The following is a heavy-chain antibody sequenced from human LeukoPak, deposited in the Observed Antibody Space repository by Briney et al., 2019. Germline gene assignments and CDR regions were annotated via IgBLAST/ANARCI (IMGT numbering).Heavy chain of an antibody. D-gene: IGHD3-22*01. J-gene: IGHJ3*02. CDR3: ARIHSGYDAFDI. Sequence: PSETLSLTCTVSGGSISSSSYYWGWIRQPPGKGLEWIGSIYYSGSTYYNPSLKSRVTMSVDTSKNQFSLKLSSVTAADTAVYYCARIHSGYDAFDIWGQGTMVTVSS. CDR1: GGSISSSSYY. V-gene: IGHV4-39*07. CDR2: IYYSGST.